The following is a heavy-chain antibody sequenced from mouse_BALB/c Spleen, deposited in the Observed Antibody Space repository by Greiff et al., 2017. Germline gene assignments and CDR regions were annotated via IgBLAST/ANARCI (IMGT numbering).Heavy chain of an antibody. CDR2: IAPGSGST. CDR1: GYTFTSYW. J-gene: IGHJ4*01. V-gene: IGHV1S41*01. CDR3: ARGGEGAMDY. Sequence: DLVKPGASVKLSCKASGYTFTSYWINWIKQRPGQGLEWIGRIAPGSGSTYYNEMFKGKATLTVDTSSSTAYIQLSSLSSEDSAVYFCARGGEGAMDYWGQGTSVTVSS.